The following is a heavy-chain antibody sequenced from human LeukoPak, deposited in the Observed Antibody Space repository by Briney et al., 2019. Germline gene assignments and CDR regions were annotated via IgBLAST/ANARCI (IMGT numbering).Heavy chain of an antibody. V-gene: IGHV3-48*04. CDR3: ARVHTSSYAADL. D-gene: IGHD3-22*01. CDR1: GFTFSTYS. J-gene: IGHJ5*02. CDR2: ISSSSSTI. Sequence: GGSLRLSCAAYGFTFSTYSIDWVRQAPGKGLEWISYISSSSSTIDFADSVKGRFTISRDNARNSVYLQMNSLRAEDTAVYYCARVHTSSYAADLWGQGALVTVSS.